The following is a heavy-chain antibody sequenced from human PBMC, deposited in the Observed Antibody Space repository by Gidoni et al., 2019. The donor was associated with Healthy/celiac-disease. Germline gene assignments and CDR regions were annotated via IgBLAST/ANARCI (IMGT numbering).Heavy chain of an antibody. J-gene: IGHJ3*02. D-gene: IGHD6-13*01. Sequence: RQPPGKGLEWIGYIYYSGSTNYNPSLKSRVTISVDTSKNQFSLKLSSVTAADTAVYYCARVYSSSSYSAFDIWGQGTMVTVSS. CDR2: IYYSGST. CDR3: ARVYSSSSYSAFDI. V-gene: IGHV4-59*01.